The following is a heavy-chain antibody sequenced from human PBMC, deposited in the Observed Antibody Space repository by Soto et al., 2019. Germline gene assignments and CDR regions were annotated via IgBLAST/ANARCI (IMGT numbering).Heavy chain of an antibody. CDR2: ISAYNGNT. V-gene: IGHV1-18*01. CDR3: AGLVVAAGWYYYGMDV. J-gene: IGHJ6*02. D-gene: IGHD2-15*01. Sequence: ASVKVSCKASGYTFTSYGISWVRQAPGQGLEWMGWISAYNGNTNYAQKLQGRVTMTTDTSTSTAYMELRSLRSDDTAVYYCAGLVVAAGWYYYGMDVWGQGTTVTVSS. CDR1: GYTFTSYG.